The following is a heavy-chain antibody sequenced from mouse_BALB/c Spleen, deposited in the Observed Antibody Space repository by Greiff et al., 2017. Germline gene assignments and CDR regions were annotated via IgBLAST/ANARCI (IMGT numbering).Heavy chain of an antibody. CDR3: ARDGARLTIFAY. V-gene: IGHV2-9*02. J-gene: IGHJ3*01. CDR1: GFSLTSYG. D-gene: IGHD6-5*01. CDR2: IWAGGST. Sequence: VKLVESGPGLVAPSQSLSITCTVSGFSLTSYGVHWVRQPPGKGLEWLGVIWAGGSTNYNSALMSRLSISKDNSKSQVFLKMNSLQTDDTAMYYCARDGARLTIFAYWGQGTLVTVSA.